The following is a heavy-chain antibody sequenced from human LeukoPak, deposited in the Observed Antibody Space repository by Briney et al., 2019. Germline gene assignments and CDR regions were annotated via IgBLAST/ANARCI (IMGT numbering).Heavy chain of an antibody. CDR1: GYTFTSYG. V-gene: IGHV1-18*01. Sequence: ASVKVSCKASGYTFTSYGISWVRQAPGQGLEWMGWISAYNGNTNYAQKLQGRVTMTTDTSTSTAYMELRSLRSDDTAVYYCARSGYSSLFYYYYGMDVWGQGTTVTVSS. CDR2: ISAYNGNT. CDR3: ARSGYSSLFYYYYGMDV. J-gene: IGHJ6*02. D-gene: IGHD6-19*01.